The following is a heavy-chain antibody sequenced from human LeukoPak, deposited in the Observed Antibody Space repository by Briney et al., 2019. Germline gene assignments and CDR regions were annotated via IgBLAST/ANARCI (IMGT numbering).Heavy chain of an antibody. Sequence: SETLSLTCAVYGGSFSGYYWSWVRQPPEKGLEWIGEINHSGSTNYNPSLKSRVTISVDTSKNQFSLELTSVTAADTAVYYCARRRYDASGYYPYRGRYFDYWGQGTLVTVSS. J-gene: IGHJ4*02. D-gene: IGHD3-22*01. CDR1: GGSFSGYY. CDR2: INHSGST. CDR3: ARRRYDASGYYPYRGRYFDY. V-gene: IGHV4-34*01.